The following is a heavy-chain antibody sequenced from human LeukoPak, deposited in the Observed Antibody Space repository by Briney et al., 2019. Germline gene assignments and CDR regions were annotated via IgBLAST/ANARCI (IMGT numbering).Heavy chain of an antibody. Sequence: GESLKISCKGSGYSFTSYWIGWVRQMPGKGLEWMGIIYPGDSDTRYSPSFQGQVTISADKSISTAYLQWSSLKASDTAMYYCARLPWYSSGPYDNWFDPWGQGTLVTVSS. D-gene: IGHD6-19*01. J-gene: IGHJ5*02. CDR1: GYSFTSYW. CDR3: ARLPWYSSGPYDNWFDP. V-gene: IGHV5-51*01. CDR2: IYPGDSDT.